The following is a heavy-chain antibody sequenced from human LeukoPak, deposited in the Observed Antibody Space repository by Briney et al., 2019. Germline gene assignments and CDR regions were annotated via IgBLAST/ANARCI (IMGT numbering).Heavy chain of an antibody. CDR2: IDPSDSHI. J-gene: IGHJ4*02. Sequence: GESLKISCNGSGYSFTSNWISWVRQMPGKGLEWMERIDPSDSHINYSPSFQGHVTISVDKSISTAYLQWSSLRASDTAMYYCARQGRGSYRRDFDYWGQGTLVTVSS. D-gene: IGHD1-26*01. CDR1: GYSFTSNW. V-gene: IGHV5-10-1*01. CDR3: ARQGRGSYRRDFDY.